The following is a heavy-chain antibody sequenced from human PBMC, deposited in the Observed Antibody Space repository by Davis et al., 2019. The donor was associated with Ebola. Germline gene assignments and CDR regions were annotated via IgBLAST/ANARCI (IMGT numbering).Heavy chain of an antibody. V-gene: IGHV3-23*01. J-gene: IGHJ4*02. CDR1: GFTFSSYA. D-gene: IGHD2-21*02. CDR2: ISGSGGST. CDR3: ARGGRSDFRRYYFDC. Sequence: GESLKISCAASGFTFSSYAMSWVRQAPGKGLEWVSAISGSGGSTYYADSVKGRFTISRDNSKNTLYLQMNSLRAEDTAVYYCARGGRSDFRRYYFDCWGQGTLVTVSS.